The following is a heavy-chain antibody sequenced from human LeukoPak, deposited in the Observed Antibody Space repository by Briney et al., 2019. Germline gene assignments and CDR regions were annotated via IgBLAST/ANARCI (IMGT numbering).Heavy chain of an antibody. D-gene: IGHD3-22*01. Sequence: GGSLRLSCPASGLTFSTFAMIWVRQPPGKGLEWVSSIFPSGGEIHYADSVRGRFTVSRDNAKNSLFLQMNSLRAEDTAVYYCARDSVGVAASDSRFNYWGQGTLVTVSS. CDR1: GLTFSTFA. CDR3: ARDSVGVAASDSRFNY. J-gene: IGHJ4*02. V-gene: IGHV3-21*01. CDR2: IFPSGGEI.